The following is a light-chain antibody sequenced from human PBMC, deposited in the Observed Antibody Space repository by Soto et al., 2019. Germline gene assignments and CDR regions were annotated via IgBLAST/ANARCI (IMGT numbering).Light chain of an antibody. CDR1: HSITSW. CDR2: CXA. Sequence: DIHMTQSPSTVSSSVGYRVPLTXRASHSITSWWSWYQQNPGXAPKXXXACXASLERGGPSRLSGSGSVTEFPLTISSLQPEDFATYYCQQYKSYPWGFGQGTKVDIK. CDR3: QQYKSYPWG. V-gene: IGKV1-5*01. J-gene: IGKJ1*01.